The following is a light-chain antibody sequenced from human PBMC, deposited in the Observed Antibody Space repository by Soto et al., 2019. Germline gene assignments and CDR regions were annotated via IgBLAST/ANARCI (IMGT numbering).Light chain of an antibody. J-gene: IGKJ1*01. Sequence: DIPMTQSPSTLSAYIGDRVTITCRASQSISRWLAWYRQKPGEAPKLLIYEGSILERGVPSRFSGRGSGTEFTLTISSLQPDDFATFYCQQYNSYSRTFGQGTRVEVK. V-gene: IGKV1-5*03. CDR3: QQYNSYSRT. CDR2: EGS. CDR1: QSISRW.